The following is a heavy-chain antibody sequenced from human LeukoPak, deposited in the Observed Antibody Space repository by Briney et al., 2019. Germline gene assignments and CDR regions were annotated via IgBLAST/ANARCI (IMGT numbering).Heavy chain of an antibody. J-gene: IGHJ6*03. Sequence: SETLSLTCAVYGGSFSGYYWSWIRQPPGKGLEWIGEINHSGSTNYNPSLKSRVTISVDTSKNQFSLKLSSVTAADTAVYYCARRYSGYYRYYYYYYMDVWGKGTTVTISS. CDR3: ARRYSGYYRYYYYYYMDV. CDR2: INHSGST. CDR1: GGSFSGYY. V-gene: IGHV4-34*01. D-gene: IGHD3-22*01.